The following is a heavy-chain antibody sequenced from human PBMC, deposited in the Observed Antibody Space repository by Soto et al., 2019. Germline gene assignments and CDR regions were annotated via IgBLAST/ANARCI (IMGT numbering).Heavy chain of an antibody. V-gene: IGHV3-33*01. CDR2: IWYDGSNK. CDR3: AREVPAAIRGMGYYYYYGMDV. CDR1: GFTFSSYG. D-gene: IGHD2-2*01. Sequence: TGGSLRLSCAASGFTFSSYGMHWVRQAPGKGLEWVAVIWYDGSNKYYADSVKGRFTISRDNAKNSLYLQVNSLRAEDTAVYYCAREVPAAIRGMGYYYYYGMDVWGQGTTVTVSS. J-gene: IGHJ6*02.